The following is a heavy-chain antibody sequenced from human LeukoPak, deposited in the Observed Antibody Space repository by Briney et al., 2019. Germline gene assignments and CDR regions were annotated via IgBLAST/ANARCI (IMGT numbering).Heavy chain of an antibody. Sequence: PSETLSLTCTVSGGSISSYYWSWIRQPPGKGLEWFGYSHYSGNTYYNPSLKSRVTISVDTSENQFSLKLNSVTAADTAVYYCASYGDYSRAFDYWGQGTLVTVSS. CDR2: SHYSGNT. CDR1: GGSISSYY. D-gene: IGHD4-17*01. J-gene: IGHJ4*02. V-gene: IGHV4-59*08. CDR3: ASYGDYSRAFDY.